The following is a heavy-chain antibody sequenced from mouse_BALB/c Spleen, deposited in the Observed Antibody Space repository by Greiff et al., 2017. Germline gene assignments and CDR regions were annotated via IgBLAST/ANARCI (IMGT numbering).Heavy chain of an antibody. CDR1: GFTFSSYG. CDR2: ISSGGSYT. V-gene: IGHV5-6*01. D-gene: IGHD2-14*01. CDR3: AREVRLAY. J-gene: IGHJ3*01. Sequence: EVQVVESGGDLVKPGGSLKLSCAASGFTFSSYGMSWVRQTPDKRLEWVATISSGGSYTYYPDSVKGRFTISRDNAKNTLYLQMSSLKSEDTAMYYCAREVRLAYWGQGTLVTVSA.